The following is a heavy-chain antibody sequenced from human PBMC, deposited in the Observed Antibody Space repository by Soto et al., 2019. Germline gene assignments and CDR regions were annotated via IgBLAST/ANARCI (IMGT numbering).Heavy chain of an antibody. V-gene: IGHV1-69*13. CDR3: AREVKDGYNYMGIDY. CDR1: GGTFSSYA. J-gene: IGHJ4*02. D-gene: IGHD5-12*01. CDR2: IIPIFGTA. Sequence: GASVKFSCKASGGTFSSYAISWVRQAPGQGLEWMGGIIPIFGTANYAQKFQGRVTITADESTSTAYMELSSLRSEDTAVYYCAREVKDGYNYMGIDYWGQGTLVTVSS.